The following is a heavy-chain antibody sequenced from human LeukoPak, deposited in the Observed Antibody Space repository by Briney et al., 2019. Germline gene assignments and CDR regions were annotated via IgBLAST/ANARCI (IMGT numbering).Heavy chain of an antibody. Sequence: ASVKVSCKASGYTFTGYYMHWVRQAPGQGLEWMGWINPNSGGTNYAQKFQGRVTMTRDTSTSTVYMELSSLRSEDTAVYYCARAPPMVRRLVFLRSYYFDYWGQGTLVTVSS. CDR1: GYTFTGYY. V-gene: IGHV1-2*02. J-gene: IGHJ4*02. D-gene: IGHD3-10*01. CDR2: INPNSGGT. CDR3: ARAPPMVRRLVFLRSYYFDY.